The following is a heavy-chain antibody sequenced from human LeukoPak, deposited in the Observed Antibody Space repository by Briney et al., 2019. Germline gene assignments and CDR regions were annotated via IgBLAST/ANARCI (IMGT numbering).Heavy chain of an antibody. D-gene: IGHD3-10*01. V-gene: IGHV1-2*02. J-gene: IGHJ6*03. CDR2: INPNSGGT. CDR3: ARSNWHSGSYLSEYYYYMDV. CDR1: GYTFLSYG. Sequence: ASVKVSCKASGYTFLSYGISWVRQAPGQGLEWMGWINPNSGGTNYAQKFQGRVTMTRDTSISTAYMELSRLRSDDTAVYYCARSNWHSGSYLSEYYYYMDVWGKGTTVTISS.